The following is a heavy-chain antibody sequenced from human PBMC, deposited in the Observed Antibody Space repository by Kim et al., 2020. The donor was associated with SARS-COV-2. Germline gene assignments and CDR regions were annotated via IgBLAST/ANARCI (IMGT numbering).Heavy chain of an antibody. CDR1: GGSISSGDYY. CDR2: IYYSGST. V-gene: IGHV4-30-4*01. CDR3: ARGNYDFWSGYCYGMDV. Sequence: SETLSLTCTVSGGSISSGDYYWSWIRQPPGKGLEWIGYIYYSGSTYYNPSLKSRVTISVDTSKNQFSLKLSSVTAADTAVYYCARGNYDFWSGYCYGMDVWGQGTTVTVSS. D-gene: IGHD3-3*01. J-gene: IGHJ6*02.